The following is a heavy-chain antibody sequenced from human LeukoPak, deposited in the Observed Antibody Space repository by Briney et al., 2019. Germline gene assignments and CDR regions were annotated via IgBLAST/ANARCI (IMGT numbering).Heavy chain of an antibody. CDR1: GYTFTGYY. D-gene: IGHD2-8*01. V-gene: IGHV1-2*06. J-gene: IGHJ4*02. Sequence: GESLKISCKASGYTFTGYYMHWVRQAPGQGLEWMGRINPNSGGTNYAQKFQGRVTMTRDTSISTAYMELSRLRSDDTAVYYCARESRGYCTNGVCTNFDYWGQGTLVTVSS. CDR3: ARESRGYCTNGVCTNFDY. CDR2: INPNSGGT.